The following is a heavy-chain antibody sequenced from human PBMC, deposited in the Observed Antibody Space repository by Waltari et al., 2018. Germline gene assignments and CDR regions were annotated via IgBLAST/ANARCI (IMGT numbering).Heavy chain of an antibody. CDR1: GFTFSDHY. J-gene: IGHJ4*02. D-gene: IGHD1-26*01. Sequence: QVQLVESGGGLVKPGGSLRRSCAASGFTFSDHYMSWIRQAPGTGLDWVSYISSSGSTIYYADSVKGRFTISRDNAKNSLYLQMNSLRAEDTAVYYCARVIVGATYFDYWGQGTLVTVSS. CDR2: ISSSGSTI. CDR3: ARVIVGATYFDY. V-gene: IGHV3-11*01.